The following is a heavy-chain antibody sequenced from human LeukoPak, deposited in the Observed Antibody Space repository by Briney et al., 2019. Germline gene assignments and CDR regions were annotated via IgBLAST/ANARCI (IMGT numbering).Heavy chain of an antibody. CDR2: INPNSGGT. J-gene: IGHJ3*02. Sequence: GASVKVSCKASGYTFTGYYMHWVRQAPGQGLEWMGWINPNSGGTNYAQKFQGRVTMTRDTSVSTAYMELSRLRSDDTAVYNCARPIAGSSSWYVEAFAIWGQGTMVTVSS. CDR1: GYTFTGYY. CDR3: ARPIAGSSSWYVEAFAI. D-gene: IGHD6-13*01. V-gene: IGHV1-2*02.